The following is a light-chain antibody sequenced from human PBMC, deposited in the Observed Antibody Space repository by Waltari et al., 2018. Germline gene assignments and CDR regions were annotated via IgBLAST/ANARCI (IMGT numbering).Light chain of an antibody. CDR3: RQRSNWPLT. Sequence: EIVLTQSPATLSLSPGERATLSCRASQSVSTYLGWYQQKPVQAPKLLIYDASNRATGIPARFSGSGSGTDFTLTISSLEPEDFAVYYYRQRSNWPLTFGGGTKVEIK. CDR1: QSVSTY. V-gene: IGKV3-11*01. J-gene: IGKJ4*01. CDR2: DAS.